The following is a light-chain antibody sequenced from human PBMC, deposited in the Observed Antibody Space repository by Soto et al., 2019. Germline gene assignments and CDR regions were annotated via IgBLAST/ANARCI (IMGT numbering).Light chain of an antibody. V-gene: IGKV3-15*01. Sequence: IMMKHSLATLSVKKGERATLSCRASQSVSSYLAWYQQKPGQAPRLLIYGASTRATGIPARFIGSGSGTEFTLTISCLQSEDFGFYYCQQYNIWLWTFCHVTNVDIK. CDR2: GAS. J-gene: IGKJ1*01. CDR1: QSVSSY. CDR3: QQYNIWLWT.